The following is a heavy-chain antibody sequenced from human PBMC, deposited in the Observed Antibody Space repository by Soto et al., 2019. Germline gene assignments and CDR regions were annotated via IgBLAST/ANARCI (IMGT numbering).Heavy chain of an antibody. CDR2: IGSSGST. CDR3: AKGFRSLEWYSLAPFDY. CDR1: GFTFDTYA. Sequence: GSLRLSCVASGFTFDTYALNWVRQAPGKGLEWVSAIGSSGSTSYADSVKGRFTISRDTPKKTLYLQMNSLRVEDTAKYYCAKGFRSLEWYSLAPFDYWGQGALVTSPQ. J-gene: IGHJ4*02. V-gene: IGHV3-23*01. D-gene: IGHD3-3*01.